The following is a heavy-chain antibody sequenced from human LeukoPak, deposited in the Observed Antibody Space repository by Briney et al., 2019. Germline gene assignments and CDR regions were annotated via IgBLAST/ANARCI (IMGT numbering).Heavy chain of an antibody. Sequence: GGSLRLSCAASGFSFSSYAMSWVRQAPGKGLEWVSAISGSGGSTYYADSVKGRFTISRDNSKNTLYLQMNSLRAEDTAVYYCAKDSRGPYSSSFDWFDPWGQGTLVTVSS. CDR3: AKDSRGPYSSSFDWFDP. CDR2: ISGSGGST. V-gene: IGHV3-23*01. J-gene: IGHJ5*02. D-gene: IGHD6-13*01. CDR1: GFSFSSYA.